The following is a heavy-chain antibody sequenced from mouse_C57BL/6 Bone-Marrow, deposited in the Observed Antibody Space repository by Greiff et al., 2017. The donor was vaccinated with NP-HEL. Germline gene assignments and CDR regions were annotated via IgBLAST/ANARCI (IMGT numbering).Heavy chain of an antibody. CDR1: GYEFSNYW. V-gene: IGHV1-80*01. CDR2: IYPGDGDT. Sequence: QVQLKQSGAELVKPGASVKISCKASGYEFSNYWMNWVKQRPGKGLEWIGQIYPGDGDTNYNGKFKDKATLTVDQSSSPAFLQLSRLTSDDSAVYFCARGAYWGQGTLVTVSA. CDR3: ARGAY. J-gene: IGHJ3*01.